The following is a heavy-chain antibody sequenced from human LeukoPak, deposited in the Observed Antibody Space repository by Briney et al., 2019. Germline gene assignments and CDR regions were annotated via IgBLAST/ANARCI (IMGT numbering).Heavy chain of an antibody. CDR1: GFTISCYW. D-gene: IGHD5-18*01. CDR3: ARNRAYSFYY. V-gene: IGHV3-74*01. CDR2: INGDGSST. Sequence: PGGSLTTFFAASGFTISCYWMHWVRQAPGKGLVWVSNINGDGSSTSYADSVKGRFTISRDNAKNTLYLQINSLRAEDTAVYYCARNRAYSFYYWGQGTLVTVSS. J-gene: IGHJ4*02.